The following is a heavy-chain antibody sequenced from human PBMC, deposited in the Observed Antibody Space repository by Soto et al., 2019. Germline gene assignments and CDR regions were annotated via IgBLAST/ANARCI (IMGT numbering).Heavy chain of an antibody. CDR1: GGTFSTHP. J-gene: IGHJ6*02. D-gene: IGHD2-15*01. Sequence: QVQLVQSGAEVKKPGSSVKVSCKASGGTFSTHPIIWLRQAPGHGLEWMGGIIPISGTTYYTQKFQGRVTITADEPTSTAFMELSSLKSDDTAVFYCARGYCSGGNCYSGMDVWGQGTMVTVSS. V-gene: IGHV1-69*01. CDR2: IIPISGTT. CDR3: ARGYCSGGNCYSGMDV.